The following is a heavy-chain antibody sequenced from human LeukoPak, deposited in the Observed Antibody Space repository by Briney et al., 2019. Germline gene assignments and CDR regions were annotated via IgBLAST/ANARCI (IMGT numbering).Heavy chain of an antibody. CDR2: MSSSGSTI. V-gene: IGHV3-48*03. D-gene: IGHD3-10*01. CDR1: GFTFSNYE. Sequence: GGSLRLSCVASGFTFSNYEMNWVRQAPGKGLEFVSYMSSSGSTIYYADSVKGRFTISRDNARNSLYLQMNSLRAEDTAIYYCARDYAGLFDYWGQGTLVTLSS. CDR3: ARDYAGLFDY. J-gene: IGHJ4*02.